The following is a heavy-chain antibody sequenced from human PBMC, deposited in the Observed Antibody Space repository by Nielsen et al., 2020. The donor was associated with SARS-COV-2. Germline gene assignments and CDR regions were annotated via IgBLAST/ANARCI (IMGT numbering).Heavy chain of an antibody. V-gene: IGHV4-34*01. CDR2: INHSGST. J-gene: IGHJ1*01. D-gene: IGHD6-13*01. Sequence: LSLTCAVYGGSFSGYYWSWIRQPPGKGLEWIGEINHSGSTNYNPSLKSRVTISVDTSKNQFSLKLSSVTAADTAVYYCARGFLAAAGTGLGYFQHWGQGTLVTVSS. CDR1: GGSFSGYY. CDR3: ARGFLAAAGTGLGYFQH.